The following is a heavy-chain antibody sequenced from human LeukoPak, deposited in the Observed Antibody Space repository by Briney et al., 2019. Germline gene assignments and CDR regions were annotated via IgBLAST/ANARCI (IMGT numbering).Heavy chain of an antibody. CDR1: GFTFSGSA. J-gene: IGHJ2*01. CDR3: SSSLWFGELLKAFDL. D-gene: IGHD3-10*01. V-gene: IGHV3-73*01. Sequence: GGSLKLSCAASGFTFSGSAMHWVRQASGKGLECVGRIRSKANSYATAYAASVKGRFTVSRDDSKNTAYLQMNSLKTEDTAVYYCSSSLWFGELLKAFDLWGRGTLVTVSS. CDR2: IRSKANSYAT.